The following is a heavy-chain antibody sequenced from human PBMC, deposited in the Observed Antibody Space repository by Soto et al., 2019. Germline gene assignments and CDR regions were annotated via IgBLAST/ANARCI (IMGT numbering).Heavy chain of an antibody. CDR1: GGSISSGDSF. V-gene: IGHV4-30-4*01. CDR3: ARGAQYQPLEN. D-gene: IGHD2-2*01. J-gene: IGHJ4*02. CDR2: IYSSGSN. Sequence: SETLSLTCTVSGGSISSGDSFWSWIRQPPGKGLQWIGYIYSSGSNYYTPSLKSRVTISVDMSKSQFSLRLSSVTAADTAVYYCARGAQYQPLENWGPGTLVTVSS.